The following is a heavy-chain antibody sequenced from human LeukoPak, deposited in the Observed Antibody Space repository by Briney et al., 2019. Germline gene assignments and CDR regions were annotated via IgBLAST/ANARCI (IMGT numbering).Heavy chain of an antibody. CDR3: ARDGRGSGIDY. D-gene: IGHD3-10*01. J-gene: IGHJ4*02. CDR1: GFTLSSYD. V-gene: IGHV3-13*01. Sequence: GGSLRLSCAASGFTLSSYDMHWVRQATGRGLEWVSAIGTAGDTYYPGSVKGRFTISRENAKNSLYLQMSSLRAGDTAVYYCARDGRGSGIDYWGQGTLVTVSS. CDR2: IGTAGDT.